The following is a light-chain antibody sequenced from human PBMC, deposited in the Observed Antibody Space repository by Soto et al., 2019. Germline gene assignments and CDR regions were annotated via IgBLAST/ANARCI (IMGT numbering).Light chain of an antibody. J-gene: IGLJ2*01. CDR3: QSYDGSLSGGV. CDR2: GNT. V-gene: IGLV1-40*01. Sequence: QSVLTQPPSVSGAPGQRVTMSCTGRSSNIGAGFDVHWYQQLPGTAPKLLIYGNTNRPSGVPDRISGSKSGNSASLAITGLQAEDEADYYCQSYDGSLSGGVFGGGTKVTVL. CDR1: SSNIGAGFD.